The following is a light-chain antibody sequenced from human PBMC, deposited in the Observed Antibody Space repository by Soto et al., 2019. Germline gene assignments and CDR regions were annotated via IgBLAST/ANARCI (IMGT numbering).Light chain of an antibody. J-gene: IGKJ1*01. CDR3: QQYDTYWT. CDR2: KAS. V-gene: IGKV1-5*03. Sequence: DIQMTQSPSTLSASVGDRVTITCRASQSISNWLAWYQQKPGKAPKLLIYKASSLESGVPSRFTGSGSGTEFTLTISSRQPDDFATYYCQQYDTYWTFGQGTKVVIK. CDR1: QSISNW.